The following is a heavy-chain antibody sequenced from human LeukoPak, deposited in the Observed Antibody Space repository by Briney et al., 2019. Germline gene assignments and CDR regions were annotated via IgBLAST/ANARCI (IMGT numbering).Heavy chain of an antibody. D-gene: IGHD6-19*01. CDR3: ARETTVAGEPNWFDP. Sequence: SETLSLTCTVSGGSISSSSYYWGWIRQPPGKGLEWIGSIYYSGSTYYNPSLKSRVTISVDTSKNQFSLKLSSVTAADTAVYYCARETTVAGEPNWFDPWGQGTLVTVSS. V-gene: IGHV4-39*02. J-gene: IGHJ5*02. CDR2: IYYSGST. CDR1: GGSISSSSYY.